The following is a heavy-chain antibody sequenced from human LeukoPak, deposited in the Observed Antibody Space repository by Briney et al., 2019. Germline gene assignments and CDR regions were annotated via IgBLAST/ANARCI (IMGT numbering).Heavy chain of an antibody. CDR3: AKDAQRGFDYSNSLEY. V-gene: IGHV3-33*06. CDR2: IWNDGTNK. Sequence: PGGSLRLSCAASGFTFSHYGMHWVRQAPGKGLEWVAVIWNDGTNKYHSDSVKGRFTIYRDDSQNRVYLQMNSLRADDTALYYCAKDAQRGFDYSNSLEYWGQGALVTVSS. J-gene: IGHJ4*02. D-gene: IGHD4-11*01. CDR1: GFTFSHYG.